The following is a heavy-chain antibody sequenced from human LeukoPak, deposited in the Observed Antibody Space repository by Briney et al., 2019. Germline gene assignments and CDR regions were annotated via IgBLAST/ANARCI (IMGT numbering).Heavy chain of an antibody. CDR3: ARDHLVVPGGYEDHYYGMDV. CDR1: GYTFTAYY. Sequence: ASVKVSCKASGYTFTAYYMHWVRQAPGQGLEWMGWINPNSGGTNYAQEFQGRVTMTRDTSISTANMELSRLRSDDTAVYYCARDHLVVPGGYEDHYYGMDVWGQGTTVTVSS. J-gene: IGHJ6*02. D-gene: IGHD2-2*01. CDR2: INPNSGGT. V-gene: IGHV1-2*02.